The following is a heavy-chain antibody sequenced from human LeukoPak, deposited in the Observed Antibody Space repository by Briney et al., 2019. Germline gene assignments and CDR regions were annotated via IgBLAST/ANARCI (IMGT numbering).Heavy chain of an antibody. Sequence: SETLSLTCAVYGGSFSGYYWSWIRQPPGKGLQWTGEINHSGSTNYNPSLKSRVTISVSTSKNQFSLKLSSVTAADTAVYYCARGYSGYDPLDYWGQGTLVTVSS. CDR1: GGSFSGYY. D-gene: IGHD5-12*01. CDR2: INHSGST. CDR3: ARGYSGYDPLDY. V-gene: IGHV4-34*01. J-gene: IGHJ4*02.